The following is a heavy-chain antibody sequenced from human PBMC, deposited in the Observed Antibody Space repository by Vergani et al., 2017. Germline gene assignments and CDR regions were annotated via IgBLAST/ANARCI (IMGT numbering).Heavy chain of an antibody. Sequence: QVQLQESGPGLVKPSETLSLTCTVSGGSISSYYWSWIRQPAGKGLEWIGRIYTSGSTNYNPSLKSRVTMSVDTSKNQFSLKLSSVTAADTAVYYCARESAAYCGGDCYSGYYYYGMDVWGQGTTVTVS. D-gene: IGHD2-21*02. J-gene: IGHJ6*02. CDR2: IYTSGST. CDR1: GGSISSYY. V-gene: IGHV4-4*07. CDR3: ARESAAYCGGDCYSGYYYYGMDV.